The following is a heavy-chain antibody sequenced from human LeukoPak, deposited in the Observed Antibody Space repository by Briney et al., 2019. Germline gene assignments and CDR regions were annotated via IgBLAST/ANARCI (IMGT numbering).Heavy chain of an antibody. CDR3: AREIGDGYRHFDY. CDR2: IYYSGST. V-gene: IGHV4-59*01. Sequence: SETLSLTCTVSGGSISSYYWSWIRQPPGKGLEWIGYIYYSGSTNYNPSLKSRVTISVDTSKNQFSLKLSSVTAADTAVYYCAREIGDGYRHFDYWGQGTLVTVSS. CDR1: GGSISSYY. J-gene: IGHJ4*02. D-gene: IGHD5-24*01.